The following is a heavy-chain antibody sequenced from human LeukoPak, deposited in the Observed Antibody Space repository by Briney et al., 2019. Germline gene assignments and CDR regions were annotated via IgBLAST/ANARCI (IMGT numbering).Heavy chain of an antibody. V-gene: IGHV3-11*01. CDR1: AFTLGDFY. CDR2: ISNVGLTT. CDR3: ACDFRYLGHDF. D-gene: IGHD2-21*02. J-gene: IGHJ4*02. Sequence: GGSLRLSCTASAFTLGDFYMSWIRQAPGKGLEWIAYISNVGLTTYYAESVKGRFTISRDNARNSLYLQMNSLRAEDTAVYYCACDFRYLGHDFWGQGTLVTVSS.